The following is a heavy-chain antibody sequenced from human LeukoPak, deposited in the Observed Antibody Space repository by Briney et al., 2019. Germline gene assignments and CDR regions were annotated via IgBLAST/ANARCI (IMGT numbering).Heavy chain of an antibody. V-gene: IGHV4-4*02. D-gene: IGHD2-15*01. CDR2: INHSGST. CDR1: GGSISSSNW. Sequence: PSGTLSLTCAVSGGSISSSNWWSWVRQPPGKGLEWIGEINHSGSTNHNPSLKSRVTISVDTSKNQFSLKLSSVTAADTAVYYCARQGLGYCSGGSCYMGVDYWGQGTLVTVSS. CDR3: ARQGLGYCSGGSCYMGVDY. J-gene: IGHJ4*02.